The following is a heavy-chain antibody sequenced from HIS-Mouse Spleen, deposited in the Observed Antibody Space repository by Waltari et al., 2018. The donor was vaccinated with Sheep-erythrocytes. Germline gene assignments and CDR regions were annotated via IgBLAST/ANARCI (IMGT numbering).Heavy chain of an antibody. Sequence: QVQLQESGPGLVKPSQTLSLTCTVSGGSISSGGYYWSWIRQHPGKGLEWIGYTYYSGSTYYNPSLKSRVTISVDTSKNPFSLKLSSVTAADTAVYYCARALIITMVRGVTSNWFDPWGQGTLVTVSS. CDR3: ARALIITMVRGVTSNWFDP. J-gene: IGHJ5*02. V-gene: IGHV4-31*03. CDR2: TYYSGST. D-gene: IGHD3-10*01. CDR1: GGSISSGGYY.